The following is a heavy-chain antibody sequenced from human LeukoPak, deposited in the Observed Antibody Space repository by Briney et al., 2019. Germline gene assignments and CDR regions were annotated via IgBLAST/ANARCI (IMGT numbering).Heavy chain of an antibody. J-gene: IGHJ4*02. CDR1: GFTFSSYS. D-gene: IGHD6-6*01. CDR2: ISSSSSYI. Sequence: GGSLRLSCAASGFTFSSYSMNWVRQAPGKGLEWVSSISSSSSYIYYADSVKGRFTISRDNAKNSLYLQMNSLRAEDTAVYYCAREDFSYYSDYWGQGTLVTVSS. V-gene: IGHV3-21*01. CDR3: AREDFSYYSDY.